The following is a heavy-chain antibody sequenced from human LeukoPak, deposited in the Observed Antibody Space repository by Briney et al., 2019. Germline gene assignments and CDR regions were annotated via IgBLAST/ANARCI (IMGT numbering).Heavy chain of an antibody. V-gene: IGHV3-11*04. Sequence: GGSLRLSCAASGFTFSDYYMSWIRQAPGKGLEGGSYISSSGSTIYYADSVKGRFTISRDNAKNALYLQMNSLRAEDTAVYYCARTRSERGYDGDAFDIWGEGTMVTVSS. J-gene: IGHJ3*02. CDR1: GFTFSDYY. CDR2: ISSSGSTI. D-gene: IGHD5-12*01. CDR3: ARTRSERGYDGDAFDI.